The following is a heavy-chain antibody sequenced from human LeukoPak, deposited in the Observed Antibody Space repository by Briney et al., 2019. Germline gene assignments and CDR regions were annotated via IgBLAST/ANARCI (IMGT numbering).Heavy chain of an antibody. CDR2: IYYSGST. J-gene: IGHJ4*02. V-gene: IGHV4-39*07. CDR1: GGSTSSSSYY. D-gene: IGHD3-9*01. Sequence: PSETLSLTCTVSGGSTSSSSYYWGWIRPPPGKALEWIGIIYYSGSTYYSPSLKSRVTISVDTSKNQFSLKLSSVTAADTAVYYCTSSTGYRIFDYWGQGTRVTVST. CDR3: TSSTGYRIFDY.